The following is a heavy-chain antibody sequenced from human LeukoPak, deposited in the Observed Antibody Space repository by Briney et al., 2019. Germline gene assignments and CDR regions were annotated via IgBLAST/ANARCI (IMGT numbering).Heavy chain of an antibody. Sequence: PGGSLRLSCAASGFTFRLYVMTWVRQAPGKGLEWVSAITGSGGSIYYADSVRGRFTISRDNSKNTLYLQMSSLRAVDTAIYYCAHPSTPDYGGLDYWGQGTLVTVSS. CDR3: AHPSTPDYGGLDY. V-gene: IGHV3-23*01. D-gene: IGHD4-17*01. CDR1: GFTFRLYV. CDR2: ITGSGGSI. J-gene: IGHJ4*02.